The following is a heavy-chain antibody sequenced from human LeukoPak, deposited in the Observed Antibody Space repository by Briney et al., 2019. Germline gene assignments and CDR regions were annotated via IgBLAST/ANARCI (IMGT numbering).Heavy chain of an antibody. CDR3: AREGIDGYNYFDY. Sequence: GGSLRLSCAASGFTFSSYWMSWVRQAPGKGLEWVANIKQDGSEKYYVDSVKGRFTISRDNAKNSLYLQMNSLRDEDTAVYYCAREGIDGYNYFDYWGQGTLVTVSS. D-gene: IGHD5-24*01. CDR1: GFTFSSYW. CDR2: IKQDGSEK. V-gene: IGHV3-7*01. J-gene: IGHJ4*02.